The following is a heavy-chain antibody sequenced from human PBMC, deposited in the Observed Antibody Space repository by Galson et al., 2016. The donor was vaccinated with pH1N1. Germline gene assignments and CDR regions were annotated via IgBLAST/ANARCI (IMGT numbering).Heavy chain of an antibody. CDR3: ARDSEYSGHEGFH. CDR2: IFYDETND. CDR1: GFTFTSCP. Sequence: SLRLSCAASGFTFTSCPFPWVRQAPGRGLDWLPVIFYDETNDSNADSLKGRFTISRDKTQSTVYLQMNSLRTEDTAVYYCARDSEYSGHEGFHWAQGTLVIVSS. V-gene: IGHV3-30*04. D-gene: IGHD5-12*01. J-gene: IGHJ4*02.